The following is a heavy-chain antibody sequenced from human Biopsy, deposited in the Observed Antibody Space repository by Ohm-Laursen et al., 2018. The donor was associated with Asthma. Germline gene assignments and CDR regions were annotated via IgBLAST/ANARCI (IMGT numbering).Heavy chain of an antibody. J-gene: IGHJ6*02. D-gene: IGHD3-3*01. Sequence: SETLSLTCGVYRGFLRVYVWSWIRQPPGKGLEWIGESNQGGSPTFNPSLKSRVTISRDTSKNQLSLKLRSVTAADTAVYYCASGPEWYGLDVWGQGTTVTVSS. CDR3: ASGPEWYGLDV. CDR1: RGFLRVYV. CDR2: SNQGGSP. V-gene: IGHV4-34*01.